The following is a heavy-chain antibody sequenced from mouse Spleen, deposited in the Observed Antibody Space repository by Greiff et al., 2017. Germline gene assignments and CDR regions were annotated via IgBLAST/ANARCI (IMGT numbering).Heavy chain of an antibody. Sequence: QVQLQQPGAELVMPGASVKLSCKASGYTFTSYWMHWVKQRPGQGLEWIGEIDPSDSYTNYNQKFKGKATLTVDKSSSTAYMQLSSLTSEDSAVYYCARGGYPLYFDYWGQGTTLTVSS. D-gene: IGHD2-2*01. CDR2: IDPSDSYT. CDR1: GYTFTSYW. J-gene: IGHJ2*01. V-gene: IGHV1-69*01. CDR3: ARGGYPLYFDY.